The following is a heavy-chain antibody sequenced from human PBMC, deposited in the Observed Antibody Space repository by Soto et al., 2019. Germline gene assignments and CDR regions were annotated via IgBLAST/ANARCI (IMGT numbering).Heavy chain of an antibody. CDR3: AREEIWSGYL. V-gene: IGHV3-30-3*01. CDR1: GFTFSSYA. D-gene: IGHD3-3*01. CDR2: ISYDGSNK. Sequence: LSLSCAASGFTFSSYAMHWVRQAPGKGLEWVAVISYDGSNKYYADSVKGRFTISRDNSKNTLYLQMNSLRAEDTAVYYCAREEIWSGYLWGQGTLGTVSS. J-gene: IGHJ4*02.